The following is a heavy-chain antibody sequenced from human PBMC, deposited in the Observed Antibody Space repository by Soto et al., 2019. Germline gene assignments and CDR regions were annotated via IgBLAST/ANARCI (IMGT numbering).Heavy chain of an antibody. D-gene: IGHD6-13*01. CDR1: GFTFSSYS. CDR3: ASSSSWYIAYYGMDV. V-gene: IGHV3-48*01. Sequence: GGSLRLSCAASGFTFSSYSMNWVRQAPGKGLEWVSYISSSSSTIYYADSVKGRFTISRDNAKNSLYLQMNSLRAEDTAVYYCASSSSWYIAYYGMDVWGQGTTVTV. J-gene: IGHJ6*02. CDR2: ISSSSSTI.